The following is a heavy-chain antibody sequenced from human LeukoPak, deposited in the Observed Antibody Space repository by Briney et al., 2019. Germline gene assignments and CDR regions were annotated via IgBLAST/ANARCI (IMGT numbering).Heavy chain of an antibody. J-gene: IGHJ4*02. CDR2: IYSRGST. V-gene: IGHV3-53*01. D-gene: IGHD3-22*01. Sequence: GGSLRLSCAASGCTVSNHYMSWVGQAPGRERGWVSVIYSRGSTYYADSVKGRFTISRDNSKNTLYLQMNNLRAEDTAVYYCVRGQITMTVWGQGTLVTVSS. CDR3: VRGQITMTV. CDR1: GCTVSNHY.